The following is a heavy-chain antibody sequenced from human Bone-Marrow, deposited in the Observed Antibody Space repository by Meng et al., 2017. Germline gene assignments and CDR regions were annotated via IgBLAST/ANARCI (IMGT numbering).Heavy chain of an antibody. CDR1: GFTFSSYS. D-gene: IGHD3-10*02. CDR2: ISSSSSYI. V-gene: IGHV3-21*01. CDR3: ASPNVV. J-gene: IGHJ4*02. Sequence: EVQLVESGGGLFKPRGSLRLSCAASGFTFSSYSMNWVRQAPGKGLEWVSSISSSSSYIYYADSVKGRFTISRDNAKNSLYLQMNSLRAEDTAVYYCASPNVVWGQGTLVTVSS.